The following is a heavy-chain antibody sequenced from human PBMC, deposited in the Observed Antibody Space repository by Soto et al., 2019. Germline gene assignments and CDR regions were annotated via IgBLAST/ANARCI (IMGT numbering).Heavy chain of an antibody. CDR2: ISYDGSNK. Sequence: QVQLVESGGGVVQPGRSLRLSCAASGFTFSSYGMHWVRQAPGKGLEWVAVISYDGSNKYYADSVKGRFTISRDNSKNTLYLQMNSLRAEDTAVYYCAKDHYTVTGNYSYFDLWGRGTLVTVSS. CDR1: GFTFSSYG. J-gene: IGHJ2*01. CDR3: AKDHYTVTGNYSYFDL. D-gene: IGHD4-17*01. V-gene: IGHV3-30*18.